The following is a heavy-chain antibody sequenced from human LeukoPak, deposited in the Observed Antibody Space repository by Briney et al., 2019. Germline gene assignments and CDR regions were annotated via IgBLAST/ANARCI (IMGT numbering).Heavy chain of an antibody. Sequence: GESLRISCAASGFNFSSYAMSWVRQATGTGLEWVSALSGSGGGTYYADSVKGRFTISRDNSKNTLYLQKNSLRAEDTALYYCAKDFDFWCGNHACFFWGQGTMVTVSS. CDR1: GFNFSSYA. CDR3: AKDFDFWCGNHACFF. J-gene: IGHJ3*01. CDR2: LSGSGGGT. D-gene: IGHD3-3*01. V-gene: IGHV3-23*01.